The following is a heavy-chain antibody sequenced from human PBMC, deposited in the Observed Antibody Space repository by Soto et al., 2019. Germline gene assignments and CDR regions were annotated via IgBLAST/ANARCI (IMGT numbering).Heavy chain of an antibody. CDR3: ARDSSSSWYAYYYYYYMDV. V-gene: IGHV3-11*01. Sequence: GGSLRLSCAASGFTFSDYYMSWIRQAPGKGLEWVSYISSNGSTIYYADSVKGRFTISRDNAKNSLYLQMNSLRAEDTAVYYCARDSSSSWYAYYYYYYMDVWGKGTTVTVSS. J-gene: IGHJ6*03. CDR2: ISSNGSTI. CDR1: GFTFSDYY. D-gene: IGHD6-13*01.